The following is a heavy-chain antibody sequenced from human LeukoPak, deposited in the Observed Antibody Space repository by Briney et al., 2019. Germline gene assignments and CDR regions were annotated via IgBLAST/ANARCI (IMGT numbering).Heavy chain of an antibody. V-gene: IGHV3-30-3*01. J-gene: IGHJ6*02. Sequence: GRSLTLSCAASGFTFSSYAMHWVRQAPGKGLEWVAVISYDGSNKYYADSVKGRFTISRDNSKNTLYLQMNSLRAEDTAVYYCARVGLQRNYYYGMDVWGQGTTVTVSS. CDR2: ISYDGSNK. D-gene: IGHD6-25*01. CDR3: ARVGLQRNYYYGMDV. CDR1: GFTFSSYA.